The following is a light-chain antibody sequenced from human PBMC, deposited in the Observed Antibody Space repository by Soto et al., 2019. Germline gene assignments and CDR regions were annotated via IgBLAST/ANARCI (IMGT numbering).Light chain of an antibody. J-gene: IGKJ4*01. CDR3: QPYNSWPLT. V-gene: IGKV3-15*01. CDR1: QSVGSF. CDR2: DTS. Sequence: IVMTQSPATLSVSPGERATHSCRASQSVGSFLAWYQQTPGQAARPLIYDTSTRATGVPTRFSGSRSGAEFTLTINSLQSDDLAAYYCQPYNSWPLTFGGGTKV.